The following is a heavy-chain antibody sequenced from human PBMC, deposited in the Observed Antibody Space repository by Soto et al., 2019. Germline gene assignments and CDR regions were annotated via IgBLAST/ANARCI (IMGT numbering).Heavy chain of an antibody. V-gene: IGHV1-8*01. J-gene: IGHJ4*02. CDR1: GYTFTDYD. CDR2: MNPNSGNT. CDR3: ARGKAGNFAD. D-gene: IGHD4-4*01. Sequence: QVQLVQSGAEVKKPGASVKVSCKASGYTFTDYDINWVRQATGQELEWMGWMNPNSGNTGYAQKLQGRVTMTRNTSISTAYMELSSLTSDDTAVFYCARGKAGNFADWGQGTLVTVSS.